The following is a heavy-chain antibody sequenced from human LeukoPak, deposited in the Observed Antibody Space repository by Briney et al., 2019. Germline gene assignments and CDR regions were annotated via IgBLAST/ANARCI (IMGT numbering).Heavy chain of an antibody. CDR1: GFTFSSYA. Sequence: GRSLRLSCAASGFTFSSYAMHWVRQAPGKGLEWVAVISYDGSNKYYADSVKGRFTISRDNSKNTLYLQMNSLRAEDTAVYYCARDIAAAGDYFDYWGQGTLVTVSS. CDR2: ISYDGSNK. V-gene: IGHV3-30*04. J-gene: IGHJ4*02. CDR3: ARDIAAAGDYFDY. D-gene: IGHD6-13*01.